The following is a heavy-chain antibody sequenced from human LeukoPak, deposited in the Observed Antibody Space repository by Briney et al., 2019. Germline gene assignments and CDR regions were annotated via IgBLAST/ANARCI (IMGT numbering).Heavy chain of an antibody. D-gene: IGHD4-17*01. CDR3: ARAFVTTSAFDI. CDR2: INPNSGGT. CDR1: GYNFTGYY. V-gene: IGHV1-2*04. J-gene: IGHJ3*02. Sequence: EASVKVSCKASGYNFTGYYMHWVRQAPGQGLEWMRWINPNSGGTNYAQKFQGWVTMTRDTSISTAYMELSRLRSDDTAVYYCARAFVTTSAFDIWGQGTMVTVSS.